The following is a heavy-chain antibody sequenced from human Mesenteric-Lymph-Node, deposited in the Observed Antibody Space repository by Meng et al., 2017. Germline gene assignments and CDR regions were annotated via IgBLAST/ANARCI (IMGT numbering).Heavy chain of an antibody. CDR3: ARDSGITMVRGVIINRTGYYYYGMDV. V-gene: IGHV3-48*03. J-gene: IGHJ6*02. Sequence: GGSLRLSCAASGFTFSSYEMNWVRQAPGKGLEWVSYISSSGSTIYYADSVKGRFTISRDNSKNTLYLQMNSLRAEDTAVYYCARDSGITMVRGVIINRTGYYYYGMDVWGQGTTVTVSS. CDR1: GFTFSSYE. CDR2: ISSSGSTI. D-gene: IGHD3-10*01.